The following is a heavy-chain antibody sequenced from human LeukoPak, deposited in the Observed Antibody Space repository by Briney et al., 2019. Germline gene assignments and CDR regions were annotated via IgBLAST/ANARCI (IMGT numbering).Heavy chain of an antibody. CDR2: INYSGTDT. J-gene: IGHJ6*03. Sequence: GGSLRLSCAASGFIFSNYGMTWVRQAPGKGLEWVSIINYSGTDTYYADSVKGRFTISRDNSKNTLYLQMNSLRAEDTAVYYCAKAEAGSGISMRYYYYYMDVWGKGTTVTISS. V-gene: IGHV3-23*01. CDR1: GFIFSNYG. D-gene: IGHD3-10*01. CDR3: AKAEAGSGISMRYYYYYMDV.